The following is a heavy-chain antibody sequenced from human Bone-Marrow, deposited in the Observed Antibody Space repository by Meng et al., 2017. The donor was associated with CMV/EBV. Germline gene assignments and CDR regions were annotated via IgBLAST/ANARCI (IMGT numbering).Heavy chain of an antibody. CDR3: ARGITIFGVVNIRSRMDV. J-gene: IGHJ6*02. Sequence: GALRLSCAASGFTFSSYSMNWVRQAPGKGLEWVSSISSSSSYIYYADSVKGRFTISRDNAKNSLYLQMNSLRAEDTAVYYCARGITIFGVVNIRSRMDVWGQGTTVTVSS. V-gene: IGHV3-21*01. CDR2: ISSSSSYI. D-gene: IGHD3-3*01. CDR1: GFTFSSYS.